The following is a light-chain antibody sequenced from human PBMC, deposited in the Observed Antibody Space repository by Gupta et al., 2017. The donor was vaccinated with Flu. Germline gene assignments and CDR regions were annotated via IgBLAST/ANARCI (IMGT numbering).Light chain of an antibody. V-gene: IGKV3-20*01. CDR2: GAS. Sequence: EIVLTQSPGTLSLSPGEGATLSCRASQSVSSSSLTWYQQKPGQAPRLLIYGASSRATDIPDRFSGSGSGTEFTLTVIRLEPEDFAVYYCQYYGNSVLTFGWGTKVEIK. CDR1: QSVSSSS. CDR3: QYYGNSVLT. J-gene: IGKJ4*01.